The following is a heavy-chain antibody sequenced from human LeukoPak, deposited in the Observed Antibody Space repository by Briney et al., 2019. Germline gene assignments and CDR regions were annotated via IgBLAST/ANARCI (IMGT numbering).Heavy chain of an antibody. V-gene: IGHV4-61*08. CDR1: GGSISSGGYY. CDR3: ARGWDTGYGYYGMDV. CDR2: IYYSGSA. D-gene: IGHD5-18*01. J-gene: IGHJ6*02. Sequence: SQTLSLTCTVSGGSISSGGYYWTWIRQPPGKGLEWIGLIYYSGSANYNPSLKSRVTISVDTSTNQISLKLSSVTAADTAVYYCARGWDTGYGYYGMDVWGQGTAVTVSS.